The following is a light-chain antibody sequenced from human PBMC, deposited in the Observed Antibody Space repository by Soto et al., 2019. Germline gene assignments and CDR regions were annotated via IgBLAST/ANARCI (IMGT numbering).Light chain of an antibody. V-gene: IGLV2-14*01. CDR3: SSFATINTFV. J-gene: IGLJ1*01. CDR2: DVS. Sequence: QSALTQPASVSGSPGQSITISCTGTSSDVGGYNYVSWYQQHPGKAPKLMIYDVSNRPSGVSDRFSGSKSDNTASLTISGLQPEDEADYYCSSFATINTFVFGTGTKVTVL. CDR1: SSDVGGYNY.